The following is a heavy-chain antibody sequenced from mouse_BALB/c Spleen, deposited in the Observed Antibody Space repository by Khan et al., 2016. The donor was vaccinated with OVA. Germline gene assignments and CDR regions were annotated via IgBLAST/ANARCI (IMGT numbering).Heavy chain of an antibody. D-gene: IGHD2-4*01. J-gene: IGHJ1*01. CDR3: ARSLITSGYFDV. V-gene: IGHV5-17*02. CDR2: ISSGSATI. Sequence: EVELVESGGGLVQPGGSRKLSCAASGFTFSSFGMHWVRQAPVKGLEWVAYISSGSATIYYADTVKGRFTMSRANPKNTLVLQMTSLRSEETAIYCCARSLITSGYFDVWGAGTTVTVSS. CDR1: GFTFSSFG.